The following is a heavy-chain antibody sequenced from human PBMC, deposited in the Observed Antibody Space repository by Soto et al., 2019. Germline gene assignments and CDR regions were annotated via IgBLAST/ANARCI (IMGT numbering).Heavy chain of an antibody. Sequence: EVQLLESGGGLVQPGGSLRLSCAASGFTFSSYAMSWVRQAPGKGLAWVSAISGSGGSTYYADSVKGRFTISRDNSKNTLYLQMNSLRAEDTAVYYCAKGPTVTTVSFLDYWGQGTLVTVSS. CDR3: AKGPTVTTVSFLDY. D-gene: IGHD4-17*01. V-gene: IGHV3-23*01. CDR1: GFTFSSYA. CDR2: ISGSGGST. J-gene: IGHJ4*02.